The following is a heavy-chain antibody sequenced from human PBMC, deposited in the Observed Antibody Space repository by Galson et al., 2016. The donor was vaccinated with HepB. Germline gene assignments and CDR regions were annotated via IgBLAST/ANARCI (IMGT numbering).Heavy chain of an antibody. CDR2: IWYDGSNK. Sequence: SLRPSCAASGFTFSSYGMHWVRQAPGKGLEWVAGIWYDGSNKYYADSVKGRFTISRDNSKNTLYLQMNSLKLEDTAVYYCKTRIDPFAGDPWGQGSLVTVSS. J-gene: IGHJ5*02. D-gene: IGHD2-15*01. CDR3: KTRIDPFAGDP. CDR1: GFTFSSYG. V-gene: IGHV3-33*01.